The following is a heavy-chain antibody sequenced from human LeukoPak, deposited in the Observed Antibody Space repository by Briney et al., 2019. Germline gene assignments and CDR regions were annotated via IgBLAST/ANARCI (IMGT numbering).Heavy chain of an antibody. CDR1: GFTFSSYA. CDR2: ISGSGGST. D-gene: IGHD3-22*01. J-gene: IGHJ4*02. CDR3: AKGAQRNYYDSSGSPFDY. V-gene: IGHV3-23*01. Sequence: GGSLRLSCAASGFTFSSYAMSWVRQAPGKGLEGVSSISGSGGSTYYADSVKGRFPISRDNSKNTLYLQMNSLSAEDTAVYYCAKGAQRNYYDSSGSPFDYWGQGTLVTVSS.